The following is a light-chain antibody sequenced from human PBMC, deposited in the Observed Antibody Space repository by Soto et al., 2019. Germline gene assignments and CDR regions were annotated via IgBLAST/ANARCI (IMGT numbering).Light chain of an antibody. J-gene: IGKJ5*01. V-gene: IGKV3-20*01. Sequence: VLTQSPVTLSFSPGERATLSCSSSQSVSSRLAWYQHKSGQAPRLLISGASRRATGIPDRFSGSGSGTDFTLTISRLEPEDFALYYCQHYYGTSPISFGQGTRLEI. CDR3: QHYYGTSPIS. CDR1: QSVSSR. CDR2: GAS.